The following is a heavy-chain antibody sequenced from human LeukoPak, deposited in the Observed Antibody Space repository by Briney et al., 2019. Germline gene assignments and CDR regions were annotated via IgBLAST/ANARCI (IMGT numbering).Heavy chain of an antibody. D-gene: IGHD5-18*01. CDR3: AREHTAMVPYFDY. V-gene: IGHV1-69*04. J-gene: IGHJ4*02. Sequence: SVKVSCKASGGTFSSYAISWVRQAPGQGLEWMGRIIPILGIANYAQKFQGRATITADKSTSTAYMELSSLRSEDTAVYYCAREHTAMVPYFDYWGQGTLVTVSS. CDR2: IIPILGIA. CDR1: GGTFSSYA.